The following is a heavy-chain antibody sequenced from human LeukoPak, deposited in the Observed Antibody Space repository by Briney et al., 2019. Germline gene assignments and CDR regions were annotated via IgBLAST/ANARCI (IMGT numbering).Heavy chain of an antibody. CDR2: IYSGGST. CDR3: ARDGGYCSGGSCYSPLGY. J-gene: IGHJ4*02. CDR1: GFTVSSNY. V-gene: IGHV3-66*01. Sequence: GGSLRLSCAASGFTVSSNYMSWVRKAPGKGLEWVSVIYSGGSTYYADSVKGRFTISRDNSENTVYLQMGSLRAEDMAVYYCARDGGYCSGGSCYSPLGYWGQGTLVTVSS. D-gene: IGHD2-15*01.